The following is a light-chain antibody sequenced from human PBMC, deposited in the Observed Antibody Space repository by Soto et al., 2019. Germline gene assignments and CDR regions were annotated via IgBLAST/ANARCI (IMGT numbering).Light chain of an antibody. J-gene: IGLJ2*01. CDR2: DVS. V-gene: IGLV2-14*01. CDR3: SSYTSSSTPHVV. Sequence: QSVLTQPASVSGSPGQSITISCTGTSSDVGGYNYVSWYQQHPGKAPKLMMYDVSNRPSGVSNRFSGSKSGNTASLTTSGLQAEDDADYYCSSYTSSSTPHVVFGGGTKLTVL. CDR1: SSDVGGYNY.